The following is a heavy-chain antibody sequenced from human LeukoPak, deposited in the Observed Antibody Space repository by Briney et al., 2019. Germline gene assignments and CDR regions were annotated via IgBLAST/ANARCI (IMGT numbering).Heavy chain of an antibody. CDR3: ATGGRSGVAFES. J-gene: IGHJ4*02. D-gene: IGHD2-15*01. V-gene: IGHV3-23*03. CDR1: GFTFSSYA. Sequence: GGSLRLSCAASGFTFSSYAMSWVRQAPGKGLEWVSLIYSGGSTYYADSVMGRCTISRDKSNNTLYLQMSSLRAEDTAVYYCATGGRSGVAFESWGQGTLVTVSS. CDR2: IYSGGST.